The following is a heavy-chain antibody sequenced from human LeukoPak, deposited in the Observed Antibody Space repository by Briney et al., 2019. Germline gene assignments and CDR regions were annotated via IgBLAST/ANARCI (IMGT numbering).Heavy chain of an antibody. D-gene: IGHD4-23*01. CDR1: GYTFSDYY. Sequence: ASVKVSCKASGYTFSDYYVHWVRQAPGQGLEWMGWINPNSGGTNYPQKFQGRVTITRNTSISTAYMELSSLRSEDTAVYYCARESFYGGKPFDYWGQGTLVTVSS. V-gene: IGHV1-2*02. CDR2: INPNSGGT. J-gene: IGHJ4*02. CDR3: ARESFYGGKPFDY.